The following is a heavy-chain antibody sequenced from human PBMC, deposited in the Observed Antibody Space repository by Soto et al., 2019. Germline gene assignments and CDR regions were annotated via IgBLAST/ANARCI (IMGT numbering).Heavy chain of an antibody. D-gene: IGHD6-13*01. CDR1: GKTLTSNG. Sequence: PVEVTCKESGKTLTSNGISWLRQENRQGLEWMGWISAYNGNTNYEQKVQGRVTMTTDTSTSTAYMELRGLRSDDTAVYYCAIVAAAGTRPYYYYGMDVWGQGTSVTVS. CDR2: ISAYNGNT. V-gene: IGHV1-18*04. CDR3: AIVAAAGTRPYYYYGMDV. J-gene: IGHJ6*01.